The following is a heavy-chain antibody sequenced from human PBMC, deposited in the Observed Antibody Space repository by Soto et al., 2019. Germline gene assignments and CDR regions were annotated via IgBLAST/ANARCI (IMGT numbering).Heavy chain of an antibody. CDR1: GGTFSSYT. CDR2: IIPILGIA. D-gene: IGHD3-10*01. Sequence: GASVKVSCKASGGTFSSYTISWVRQAPGQGLEWMGRIIPILGIANYAQKFQGRVTITADKSTSTAYMELSSLRSEDTAVYYCARCPLLYGSGSHILGWFDPWGQGTLVTVSS. V-gene: IGHV1-69*02. J-gene: IGHJ5*02. CDR3: ARCPLLYGSGSHILGWFDP.